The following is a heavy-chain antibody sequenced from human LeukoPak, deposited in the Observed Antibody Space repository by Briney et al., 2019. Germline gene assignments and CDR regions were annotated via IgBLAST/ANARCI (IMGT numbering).Heavy chain of an antibody. CDR2: IYYSGST. V-gene: IGHV4-39*01. Sequence: PSETLSLTCTVSGGSISSSSYSWGWIRQPPGKGLEWIGSIYYSGSTYYNPSLKSRVTISVDTSKNQFSLKLSSVTAADTAVYYCARHATTVTTTGGNFDYWGQGTLVTVSS. CDR1: GGSISSSSYS. CDR3: ARHATTVTTTGGNFDY. D-gene: IGHD4-17*01. J-gene: IGHJ4*02.